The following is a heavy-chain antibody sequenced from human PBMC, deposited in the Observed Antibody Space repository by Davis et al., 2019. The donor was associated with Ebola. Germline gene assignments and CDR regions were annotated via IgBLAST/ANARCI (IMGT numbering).Heavy chain of an antibody. Sequence: ASVKVSCKASGYTFTNYYMHWVRQAPGQGLEWMVMINPNDGRTIYAQKFQGRVTVTRDTSTTTVYMDLSSLRSEDTALYYCTTPGGQDSGYDVFNIWGQGTMVTVSS. CDR1: GYTFTNYY. J-gene: IGHJ3*02. D-gene: IGHD5-12*01. CDR2: INPNDGRT. V-gene: IGHV1-46*03. CDR3: TTPGGQDSGYDVFNI.